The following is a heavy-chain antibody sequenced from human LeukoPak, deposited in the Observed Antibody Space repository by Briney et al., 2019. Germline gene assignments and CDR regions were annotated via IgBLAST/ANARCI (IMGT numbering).Heavy chain of an antibody. V-gene: IGHV4-59*01. CDR3: ARGHLVFAY. CDR1: GGSISNYY. D-gene: IGHD6-6*01. CDR2: VYYSGST. J-gene: IGHJ4*02. Sequence: PSETLSLTCTVSGGSISNYYWCWIRQPPGKGLEWIGYVYYSGSTSYNPSLKSRVTISVDTSKNQFSLKVSSVTAADTALYYCARGHLVFAYWGQGTLVTVSS.